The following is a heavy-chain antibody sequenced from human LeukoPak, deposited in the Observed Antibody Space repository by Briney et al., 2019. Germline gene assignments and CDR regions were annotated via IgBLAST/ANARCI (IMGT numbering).Heavy chain of an antibody. D-gene: IGHD3-10*01. Sequence: ASVKVSCKASGYTFTGYYMHWVRQAPGQRPEWMGWINTANGNTRYSQKLQGRVTITGDTSASTAYMELSSLTSQDTAVYYCAKMTTGKFEYWGQGTLVTVSS. J-gene: IGHJ4*02. CDR1: GYTFTGYY. V-gene: IGHV1-3*04. CDR2: INTANGNT. CDR3: AKMTTGKFEY.